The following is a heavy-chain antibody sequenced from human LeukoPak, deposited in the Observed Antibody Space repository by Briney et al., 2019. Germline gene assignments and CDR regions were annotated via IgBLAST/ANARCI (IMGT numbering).Heavy chain of an antibody. CDR3: ARDLKGPVNDVFDI. J-gene: IGHJ3*02. V-gene: IGHV3-74*01. D-gene: IGHD4-23*01. Sequence: GGSLRLSCAASGFTFRTYWMHWVRQAPGKGLVWVSHTNSDGSSTTYADSVKGRFTISRDNARNTLFLQMNSLRAEDTAVYYCARDLKGPVNDVFDIRGQGTMGTGSS. CDR2: TNSDGSST. CDR1: GFTFRTYW.